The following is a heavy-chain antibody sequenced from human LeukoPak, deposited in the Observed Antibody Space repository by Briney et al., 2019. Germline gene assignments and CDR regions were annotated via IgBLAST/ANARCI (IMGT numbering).Heavy chain of an antibody. CDR1: GYTFTGYY. CDR3: ARDLNILTGYLAY. CDR2: INPNSGGT. Sequence: GASVKVSCKASGYTFTGYYMHWVRQAPGQGLEWMGWINPNSGGTNYAQKFQGRVTMTRDTSISTAYMELSRLRSDDTAVYYCARDLNILTGYLAYWGQGTLVTVSS. J-gene: IGHJ4*02. V-gene: IGHV1-2*02. D-gene: IGHD3-9*01.